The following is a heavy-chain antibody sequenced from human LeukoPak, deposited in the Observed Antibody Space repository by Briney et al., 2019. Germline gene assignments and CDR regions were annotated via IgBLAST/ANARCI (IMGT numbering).Heavy chain of an antibody. J-gene: IGHJ6*03. V-gene: IGHV4-39*07. Sequence: PSETLSLTCTVPGGSISSSSYYWGWIRQPPGKGLEWIGSIYYSGSTYYNPSLKSRVTISVDTSKNQFSLKLSSVTAADTAVYYCARDIAAAGTVGYYYYYMDVWGKGTTVTVSS. CDR1: GGSISSSSYY. CDR2: IYYSGST. D-gene: IGHD6-13*01. CDR3: ARDIAAAGTVGYYYYYMDV.